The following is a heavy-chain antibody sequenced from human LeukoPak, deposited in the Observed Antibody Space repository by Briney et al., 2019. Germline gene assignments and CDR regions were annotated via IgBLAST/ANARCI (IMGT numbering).Heavy chain of an antibody. J-gene: IGHJ4*02. CDR3: AKDRREGLGLFDY. CDR1: GFTFSSYG. CDR2: ISYDGSNK. V-gene: IGHV3-30*18. D-gene: IGHD3-16*01. Sequence: GGSLRLSCAASGFTFSSYGMHWVRQAPGKGLEWVAVISYDGSNKYYADSVKGRFTISRDNSKNTLYLQMNSLRAEDTAVYYCAKDRREGLGLFDYWGQGTLVTVSS.